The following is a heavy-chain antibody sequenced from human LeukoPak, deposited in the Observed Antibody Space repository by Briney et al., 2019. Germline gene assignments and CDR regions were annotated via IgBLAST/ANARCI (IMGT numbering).Heavy chain of an antibody. D-gene: IGHD2-2*01. CDR3: ARGLGYCSSTSCYPKY. V-gene: IGHV4-39*07. CDR2: IYYSGST. Sequence: SETLSLTCTVSGGSISSSSYYWGWIRQPPGKGLEWIGSIYYSGSTYYNPSLKSRVTISVDTSKNQFSLKLSSVTAADTAVYYCARGLGYCSSTSCYPKYWGQGTLVTVSS. CDR1: GGSISSSSYY. J-gene: IGHJ4*02.